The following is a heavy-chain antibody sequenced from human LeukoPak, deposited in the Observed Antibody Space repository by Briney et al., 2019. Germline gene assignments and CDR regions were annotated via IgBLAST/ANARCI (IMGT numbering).Heavy chain of an antibody. CDR1: GGSFSGYY. V-gene: IGHV4-34*01. Sequence: PSETLSLTSAVYGGSFSGYYWSWIRQPPGKGLEWIGEINHSGSTNYNPSLKSRVTISVDTSKNQFSLKLSSVTAADTAVYYCARGANTAPDYWGQGTLVTVSS. J-gene: IGHJ4*02. D-gene: IGHD5-18*01. CDR2: INHSGST. CDR3: ARGANTAPDY.